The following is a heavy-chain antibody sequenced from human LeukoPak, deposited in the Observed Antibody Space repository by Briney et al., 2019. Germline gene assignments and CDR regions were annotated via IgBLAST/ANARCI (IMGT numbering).Heavy chain of an antibody. J-gene: IGHJ4*02. CDR3: ARRGGHYYDSSGIDY. Sequence: PGGSLRLSCAASGFTFSSYGMSWVRQAPGKGLEWVSTISGSGVTTYYADSVKGRFTISRDNSKNTLYLQMNSLRAEDTAVYYCARRGGHYYDSSGIDYWGQGTLVTVSS. V-gene: IGHV3-23*01. CDR2: ISGSGVTT. D-gene: IGHD3-22*01. CDR1: GFTFSSYG.